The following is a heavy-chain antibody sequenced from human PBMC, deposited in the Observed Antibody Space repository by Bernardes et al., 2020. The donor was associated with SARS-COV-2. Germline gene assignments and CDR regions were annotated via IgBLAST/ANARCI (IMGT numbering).Heavy chain of an antibody. V-gene: IGHV3-48*04. D-gene: IGHD2-2*02. CDR2: ISSSSSTR. CDR1: GFTFRSYS. Sequence: GGSLRLSCAAFGFTFRSYSMNWVRRAPGKGLEWVSYISSSSSTRYYADSVKGRFTISRDNAKNSLYLQMNSLRAEDTAVYYCARGEAIVVVPAAIPPVGYMDVWGKGTTVTVSS. CDR3: ARGEAIVVVPAAIPPVGYMDV. J-gene: IGHJ6*03.